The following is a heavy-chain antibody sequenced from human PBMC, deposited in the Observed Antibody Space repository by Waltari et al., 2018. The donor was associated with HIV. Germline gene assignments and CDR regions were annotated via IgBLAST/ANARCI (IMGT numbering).Heavy chain of an antibody. CDR2: LNHSGST. CDR3: ARRKDCSSTSCPKDNWFDP. V-gene: IGHV4-34*01. Sequence: QVQLQQWGAGLLKPSETLSLTCAVYGASFSGYYWSWIRQPPGKGLDWIGELNHSGSTNYNRSLKSRVTISVDTSKNQFSLKLSSVTAADTAVYYGARRKDCSSTSCPKDNWFDPWGQGTLVTVSS. J-gene: IGHJ5*02. D-gene: IGHD2-2*01. CDR1: GASFSGYY.